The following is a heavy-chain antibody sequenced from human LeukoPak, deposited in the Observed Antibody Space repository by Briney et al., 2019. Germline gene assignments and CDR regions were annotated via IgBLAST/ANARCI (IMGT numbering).Heavy chain of an antibody. Sequence: SETLSLTCAVSGGSISSGVYSWSGIRQPPGKGLEWIGYTYYSGSTYYNPSLKSRVTISVDTSKNQFSLKLSSVTAADTAVYYCARVLGGYSYGPEGNWFDPWGQGTLVTVFS. V-gene: IGHV4-30-4*07. D-gene: IGHD5-18*01. CDR2: TYYSGST. CDR1: GGSISSGVYS. CDR3: ARVLGGYSYGPEGNWFDP. J-gene: IGHJ5*02.